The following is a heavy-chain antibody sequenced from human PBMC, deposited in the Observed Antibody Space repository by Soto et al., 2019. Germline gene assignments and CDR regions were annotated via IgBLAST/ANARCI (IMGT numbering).Heavy chain of an antibody. CDR2: IDPKSGGT. D-gene: IGHD5-12*01. CDR1: GPTFIAYY. J-gene: IGHJ4*02. CDR3: ARVSVDVPE. V-gene: IGHV1-2*02. Sequence: QLQLVQSGAEVTKPGASVKVSCKISGPTFIAYYIHWVRQAPGQGLEWMGWIDPKSGGTTSEQKFLGRVTMTRDTSINPAYMELNRLTSDDTAVYYCARVSVDVPEWGQGTLISVSS.